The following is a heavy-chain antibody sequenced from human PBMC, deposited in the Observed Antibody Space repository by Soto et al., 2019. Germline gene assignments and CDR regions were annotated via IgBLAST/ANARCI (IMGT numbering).Heavy chain of an antibody. CDR3: AKSYYDFWSGYGNYYYYYGMDV. D-gene: IGHD3-3*01. CDR2: ISGSGGST. J-gene: IGHJ6*02. CDR1: GFTFSSYA. Sequence: GGSLRLSCAASGFTFSSYAMSWVRQAPGKGLEWVSAISGSGGSTYYADSVKGRFTISRDNSKNTLYLQMNSLRAEDTAVYCCAKSYYDFWSGYGNYYYYYGMDVWGQGTTVTVSS. V-gene: IGHV3-23*01.